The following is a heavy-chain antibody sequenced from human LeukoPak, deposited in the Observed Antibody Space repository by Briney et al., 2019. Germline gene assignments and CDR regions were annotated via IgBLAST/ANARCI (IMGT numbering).Heavy chain of an antibody. CDR1: GDSISSYS. CDR2: IYYSGST. J-gene: IGHJ3*02. D-gene: IGHD1-1*01. Sequence: SETLSLTCNVSGDSISSYSWSWIRQPPGKGLEGSGYIYYSGSTNYNLSLKSRVTISVDTSKNQFSLKVSSVTAADTAVYYCARQDWNHGGAFDIWGQGTMVTVSS. CDR3: ARQDWNHGGAFDI. V-gene: IGHV4-59*08.